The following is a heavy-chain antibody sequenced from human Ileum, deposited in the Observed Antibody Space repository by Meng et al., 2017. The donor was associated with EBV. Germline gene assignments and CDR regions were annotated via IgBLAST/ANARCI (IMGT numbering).Heavy chain of an antibody. D-gene: IGHD3-10*01. CDR3: ARGNKVSDRGFDY. Sequence: QVQLQQWGAGLLKPSETLSLTCAVYGGSFSGYYLSWIRQPPGKGLEWIGEINHSGSTNYNPSLKSRVTISVDTSKNQFSLKLSSVTAADTAVYYCARGNKVSDRGFDYWGQGTLVTVSS. CDR2: INHSGST. J-gene: IGHJ4*02. CDR1: GGSFSGYY. V-gene: IGHV4-34*01.